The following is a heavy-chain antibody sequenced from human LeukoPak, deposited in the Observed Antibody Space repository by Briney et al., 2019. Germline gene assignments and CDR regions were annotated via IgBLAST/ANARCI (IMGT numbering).Heavy chain of an antibody. D-gene: IGHD2-2*01. V-gene: IGHV3-21*01. Sequence: GGSLRLSCAASGFTFSSYAMSWVRQAPGKGLEWVSSISSSSSYIYYADSVKGRSTISRDNAKNSLYLQMNSLRAEDTAVYYCARGHHIVVVPAWDFDPWGQGTLVTVSS. CDR3: ARGHHIVVVPAWDFDP. CDR1: GFTFSSYA. CDR2: ISSSSSYI. J-gene: IGHJ5*02.